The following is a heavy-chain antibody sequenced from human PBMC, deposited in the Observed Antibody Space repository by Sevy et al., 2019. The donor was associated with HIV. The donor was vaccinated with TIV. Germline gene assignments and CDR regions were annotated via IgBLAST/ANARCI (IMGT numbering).Heavy chain of an antibody. Sequence: ASVKVSCKASGGTFSSYAISWVRQAPGQGLEWMGGIIPIFGTANYAQKFQGRVTITADESTSTAYLELSSLRSEDTAVYYCARKRGGYYYDSSGYYSYWGQGTLVTVSS. CDR2: IIPIFGTA. CDR1: GGTFSSYA. V-gene: IGHV1-69*13. D-gene: IGHD3-22*01. J-gene: IGHJ4*02. CDR3: ARKRGGYYYDSSGYYSY.